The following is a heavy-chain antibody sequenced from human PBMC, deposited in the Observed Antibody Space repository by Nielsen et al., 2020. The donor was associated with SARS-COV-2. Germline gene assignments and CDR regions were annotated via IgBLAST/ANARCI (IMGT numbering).Heavy chain of an antibody. V-gene: IGHV4-31*03. CDR3: AREEQADAFDI. CDR2: IYYSGST. CDR1: GGSISSGGYY. J-gene: IGHJ3*02. D-gene: IGHD1-26*01. Sequence: SETLSLTCNVSGGSISSGGYYWSWIRQHPGKGLEWIGYIYYSGSTYYNPSLKSRVTISVDTSKNQFSLKLSSVTAADTAVYYCAREEQADAFDIWGQVTMVTVSS.